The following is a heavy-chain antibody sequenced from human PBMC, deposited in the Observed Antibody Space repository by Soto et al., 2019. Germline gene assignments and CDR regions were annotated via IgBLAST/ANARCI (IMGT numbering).Heavy chain of an antibody. J-gene: IGHJ4*02. CDR2: ISPSGGST. CDR1: GFTFSNYA. V-gene: IGHV3-23*01. D-gene: IGHD6-6*01. CDR3: AKRVEYSSSWAYFDF. Sequence: VQLLESGGGLVQPGGSLRLSCTASGFTFSNYAMSWVRQAPGKGLEWVSAISPSGGSTFDADSVKGRFTISRDNSKNTLSLQMNSLRAEDTAVYYCAKRVEYSSSWAYFDFWGQGTLVTVSS.